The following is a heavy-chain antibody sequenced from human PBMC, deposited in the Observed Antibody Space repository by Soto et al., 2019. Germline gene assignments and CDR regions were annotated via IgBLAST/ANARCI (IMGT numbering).Heavy chain of an antibody. D-gene: IGHD3-3*01. J-gene: IGHJ5*02. CDR3: AKDGLDYDFWPLSGNWFDP. CDR1: GFTFSSYG. V-gene: IGHV3-30*18. Sequence: PGGSLRLSCAASGFTFSSYGMHWVRQAPGKGLEWVAVISYDGSNKYYADSVKGRFTISRDNSKNTLYLQMNSLRAEDTAVYYCAKDGLDYDFWPLSGNWFDPWGQGT. CDR2: ISYDGSNK.